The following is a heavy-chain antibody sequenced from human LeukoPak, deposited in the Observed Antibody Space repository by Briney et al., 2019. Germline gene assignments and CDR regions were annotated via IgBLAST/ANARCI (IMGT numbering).Heavy chain of an antibody. D-gene: IGHD3-22*01. J-gene: IGHJ4*02. CDR3: AREQDVYDSSGSLDY. CDR1: GFTFSSYS. Sequence: GGPVRLSCAASGFTFSSYSMIWVRQAPGKGLEGVSSISSSSSYIYYADSVKGRFTISRDNAKNSLYLQMNSLRAEDTAVYYCAREQDVYDSSGSLDYWGQGTLVTVSS. CDR2: ISSSSSYI. V-gene: IGHV3-21*01.